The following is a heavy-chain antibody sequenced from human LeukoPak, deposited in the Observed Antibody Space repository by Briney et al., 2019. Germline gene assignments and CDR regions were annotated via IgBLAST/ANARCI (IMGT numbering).Heavy chain of an antibody. J-gene: IGHJ5*02. CDR3: AKSTRTRGYSYGSYNWFDP. Sequence: GGSLRLSCAASGFTFSSYAMSWVRQAPGKGLEWVSAISGSGGSTYYADSVKGRFTISRDNSKNTLYLQMNSLRAEDTAVYYCAKSTRTRGYSYGSYNWFDPWGQGTLVTVSS. V-gene: IGHV3-23*01. D-gene: IGHD5-18*01. CDR1: GFTFSSYA. CDR2: ISGSGGST.